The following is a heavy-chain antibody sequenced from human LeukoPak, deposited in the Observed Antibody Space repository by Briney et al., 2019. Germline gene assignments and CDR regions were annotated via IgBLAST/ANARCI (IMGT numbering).Heavy chain of an antibody. CDR2: IWYDGSNK. CDR1: GFTFSSYG. CDR3: AKGIAAAGTGYNY. D-gene: IGHD6-13*01. Sequence: GGSLRPSCAASGFTFSSYGMHWVRQAPGKGLEWVAVIWYDGSNKYYADSVKGRFTISRDNSKNTLYLQMNSLRAEDTAVYYCAKGIAAAGTGYNYWGQGTLVTVSS. V-gene: IGHV3-33*06. J-gene: IGHJ4*02.